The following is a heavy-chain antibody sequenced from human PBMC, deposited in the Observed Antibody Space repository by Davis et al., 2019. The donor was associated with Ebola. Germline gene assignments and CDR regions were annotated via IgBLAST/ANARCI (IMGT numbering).Heavy chain of an antibody. J-gene: IGHJ6*02. Sequence: ASVKVSCKASGYTFTSYGISWVRQAPGQGLEWMGWISAYNGNTNYAQKLQGRVTMTTDTSTSTAYMELRSLRSDDTAVYYCARGPGYDFWSGYPYYYYGMDVWGQGTTVTVSS. V-gene: IGHV1-18*01. CDR3: ARGPGYDFWSGYPYYYYGMDV. D-gene: IGHD3-3*01. CDR1: GYTFTSYG. CDR2: ISAYNGNT.